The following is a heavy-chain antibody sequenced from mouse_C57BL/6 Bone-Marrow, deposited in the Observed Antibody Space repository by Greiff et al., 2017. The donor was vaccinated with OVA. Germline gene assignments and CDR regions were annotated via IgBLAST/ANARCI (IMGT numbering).Heavy chain of an antibody. Sequence: DVQLQESGGGLVQPGGSLKLSCAASGFTFSDYGMAWVRQAPRKGPEWVAFISNLAYSIYYADTVTGRFTISRENAKNTLYLEMSSLRSEDTAMYYCARADGYYAWFAYWGQGTLVTVSA. CDR3: ARADGYYAWFAY. D-gene: IGHD2-3*01. CDR2: ISNLAYSI. V-gene: IGHV5-15*01. CDR1: GFTFSDYG. J-gene: IGHJ3*01.